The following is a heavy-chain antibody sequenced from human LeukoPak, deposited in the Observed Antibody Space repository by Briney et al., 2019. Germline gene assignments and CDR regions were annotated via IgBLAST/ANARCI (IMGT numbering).Heavy chain of an antibody. CDR1: GGSFSGYY. D-gene: IGHD3-10*01. Sequence: SETLSLTCAVYGGSFSGYYWSWIRQPPGKGLEWIGEIDHSGSTNYNPSLKSRVTISVDTSKNQFSLKLSSVPAANTAVYYFARGPYYYGSGSYYLAWGQGTLVTVSS. V-gene: IGHV4-34*01. J-gene: IGHJ5*02. CDR3: ARGPYYYGSGSYYLA. CDR2: IDHSGST.